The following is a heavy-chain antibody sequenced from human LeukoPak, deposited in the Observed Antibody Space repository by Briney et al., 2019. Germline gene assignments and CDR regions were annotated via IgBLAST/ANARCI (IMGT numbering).Heavy chain of an antibody. V-gene: IGHV4-34*01. J-gene: IGHJ6*03. D-gene: IGHD5-18*01. CDR1: GGSFSGYY. CDR2: INHSGST. Sequence: SETLSLTCAVYGGSFSGYYWSWIRQPPGKGLEWIGEINHSGSTNYNPSLKSRVTISVDTSKNQFSLKLSSVTAADTAVYYCARGGYSYGYSGRYYYYYMDVWGKGTTVTVSS. CDR3: ARGGYSYGYSGRYYYYYMDV.